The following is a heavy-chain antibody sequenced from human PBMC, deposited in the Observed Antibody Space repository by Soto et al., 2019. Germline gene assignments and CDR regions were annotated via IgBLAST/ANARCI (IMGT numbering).Heavy chain of an antibody. CDR2: ISSSSSYI. CDR3: ARDHVVSLGARKLLIDYMDV. CDR1: GFTFSSYS. J-gene: IGHJ6*03. Sequence: EVQLVESGGGLVKPGGSLRLSCAASGFTFSSYSMNWVRQAPGKGLEWVSSISSSSSYIYYADSVKGRFTISRDNAKNSLYLQMNSLRAEDTAVYYCARDHVVSLGARKLLIDYMDVWGKGTTVTVSS. D-gene: IGHD3-16*02. V-gene: IGHV3-21*01.